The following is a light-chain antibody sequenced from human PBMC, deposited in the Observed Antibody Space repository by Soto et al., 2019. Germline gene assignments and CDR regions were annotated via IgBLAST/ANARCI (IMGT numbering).Light chain of an antibody. CDR2: EVS. V-gene: IGLV2-14*01. CDR1: ISDVGGYPY. J-gene: IGLJ1*01. Sequence: QSALTQPASVSGSPGQSITISCTGTISDVGGYPYVSWYQQHPGKAPKLMIFEVSNRPSGVSPRFSGSKSGNTASLTISGLQAEDEADYYCNSFTTSSIGLFGSGTKVTVL. CDR3: NSFTTSSIGL.